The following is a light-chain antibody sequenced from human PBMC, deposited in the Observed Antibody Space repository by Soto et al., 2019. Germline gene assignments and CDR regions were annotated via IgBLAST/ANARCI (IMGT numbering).Light chain of an antibody. CDR3: SSYTSTATRV. CDR1: SSDVGSYNY. V-gene: IGLV2-14*01. Sequence: QSALTQPASVSGSPGQSITISCTGTSSDVGSYNYVSWYQQHPGKAPKLMIYEVSNRPSGVSDRFSGSKSGNTASLTISGLQAEDEADYYCSSYTSTATRVFGGGTKQTVL. CDR2: EVS. J-gene: IGLJ3*02.